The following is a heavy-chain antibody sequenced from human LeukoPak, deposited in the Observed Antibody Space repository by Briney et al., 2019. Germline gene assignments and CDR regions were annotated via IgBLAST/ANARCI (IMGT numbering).Heavy chain of an antibody. V-gene: IGHV1-18*01. CDR3: ARVGTCTYGDYYFDY. D-gene: IGHD4-17*01. J-gene: IGHJ4*02. Sequence: ASVKVSCKASGYTFTSYGISWVRQAPGQGLEWMGWISAYNGNTNYAQKLQGRVTMTTDTSTSTAYMELRSLRSDDTAVYYCARVGTCTYGDYYFDYWGQGTLVTVSS. CDR1: GYTFTSYG. CDR2: ISAYNGNT.